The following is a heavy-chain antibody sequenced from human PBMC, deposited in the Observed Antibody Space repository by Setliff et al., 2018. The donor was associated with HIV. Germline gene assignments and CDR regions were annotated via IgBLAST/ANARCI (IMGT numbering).Heavy chain of an antibody. Sequence: SETLSLTCTVSGGSISSGDYYWSWIRQPPGKGLEWIGYIYYSGSTYYNPSLKSRVTISVDTSKNQFSLKLSSVTAADTAVYYCARWGSGTSYYYYGMDVWGQGTTVTVSS. CDR2: IYYSGST. CDR3: ARWGSGTSYYYYGMDV. J-gene: IGHJ6*02. D-gene: IGHD3-10*01. CDR1: GGSISSGDYY. V-gene: IGHV4-30-4*08.